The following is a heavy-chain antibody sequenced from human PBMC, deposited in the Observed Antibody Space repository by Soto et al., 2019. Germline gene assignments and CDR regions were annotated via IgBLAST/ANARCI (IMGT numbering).Heavy chain of an antibody. J-gene: IGHJ4*02. CDR1: GFTFSSYA. Sequence: EVQLLESGGGLVQPGGSLRLSCAASGFTFSSYAMRWVRQAPVKGLEWVSAISGSGGSTYYADSVKGRFTISRDNSKNMLYLQMNSLRAEDTAVYYCARRGSGSYYDYWGKGTLVTVSS. CDR2: ISGSGGST. CDR3: ARRGSGSYYDY. D-gene: IGHD1-26*01. V-gene: IGHV3-23*01.